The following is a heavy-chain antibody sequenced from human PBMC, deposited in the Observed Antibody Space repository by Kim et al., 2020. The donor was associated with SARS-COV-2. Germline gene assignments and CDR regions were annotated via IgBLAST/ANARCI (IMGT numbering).Heavy chain of an antibody. V-gene: IGHV3-13*01. D-gene: IGHD3-10*01. J-gene: IGHJ6*02. Sequence: YSTGSVKGRFTISRENGKNSLYLQMNSLGAGDTAVYYCARSGFSGFGGMDVWGQGTTVTVSS. CDR3: ARSGFSGFGGMDV.